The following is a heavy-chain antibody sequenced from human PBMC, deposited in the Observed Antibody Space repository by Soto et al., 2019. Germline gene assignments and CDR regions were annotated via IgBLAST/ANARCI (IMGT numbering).Heavy chain of an antibody. CDR1: GGSISSSSYY. V-gene: IGHV4-39*01. Sequence: QLQLQESGPGLVKPSETLSLTCTVSGGSISSSSYYWGWIRQPPGKGLEWIGIIYYSGSTYYNPSLKRRVPISVDTSKNQFSLKLSSVTAADTAVYYCARTYCSGGSCYSFYYYGMDVWGQGTTVTVSS. D-gene: IGHD2-15*01. J-gene: IGHJ6*02. CDR2: IYYSGST. CDR3: ARTYCSGGSCYSFYYYGMDV.